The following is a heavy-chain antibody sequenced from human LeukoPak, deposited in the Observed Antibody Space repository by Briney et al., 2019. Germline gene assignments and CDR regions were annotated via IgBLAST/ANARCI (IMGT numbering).Heavy chain of an antibody. V-gene: IGHV3-30*02. CDR1: GFTLSSYW. CDR3: AQDSYYYYIDV. CDR2: IGYDGSNK. Sequence: GGSLRLSCAASGFTLSSYWMHWVRQAPGKGLEWVTFIGYDGSNKYYTDSVKGRFTISRDNSKNTLYLQMNSLRAEDTAIYYCAQDSYYYYIDVWGKGTTVTVSS. J-gene: IGHJ6*03.